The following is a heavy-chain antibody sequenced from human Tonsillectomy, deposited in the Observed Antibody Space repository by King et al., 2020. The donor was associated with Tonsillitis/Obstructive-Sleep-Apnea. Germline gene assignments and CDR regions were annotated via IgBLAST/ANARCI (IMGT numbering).Heavy chain of an antibody. J-gene: IGHJ6*03. Sequence: VQLVESGGGLVQPGRSLRLSCAASGFTFDDYAMHWVRQAPGKVLEWVSGISWNSGSIHYADSVKGRFTISRDNAKNSLYLQMDSLRAEDTALYYCAKDPSSSPYYYYYMDVWGKGTTVTVSS. CDR1: GFTFDDYA. CDR2: ISWNSGSI. CDR3: AKDPSSSPYYYYYMDV. V-gene: IGHV3-9*01. D-gene: IGHD6-6*01.